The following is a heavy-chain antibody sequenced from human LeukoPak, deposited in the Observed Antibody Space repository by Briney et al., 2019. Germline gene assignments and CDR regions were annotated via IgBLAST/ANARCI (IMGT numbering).Heavy chain of an antibody. CDR1: GYTFTDYY. CDR2: INPNSGDT. CDR3: ARRIAAAGNEAFDI. D-gene: IGHD6-13*01. Sequence: ASVKVSCKASGYTFTDYYIHWVRQAPGQGLGWMGWINPNSGDTNYAQKFQGRVTMTRDTSISTAYMELSRLRSDDTAVYYCARRIAAAGNEAFDIWGQGTMVTVSS. V-gene: IGHV1-2*02. J-gene: IGHJ3*02.